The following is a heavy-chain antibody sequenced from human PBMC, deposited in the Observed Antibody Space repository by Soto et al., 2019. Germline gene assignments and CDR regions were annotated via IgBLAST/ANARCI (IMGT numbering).Heavy chain of an antibody. CDR2: ISGNGEVI. V-gene: IGHV3-11*04. J-gene: IGHJ6*02. D-gene: IGHD3-16*02. Sequence: SLRLSCAASGFTFSDYYIHCIRRAPGKGLEWISYISGNGEVIQYAASARGRFTISRDNAENSVYLEMESLRDEDTAVYYCARVATASGGVIAVTYALDVWGQGTTVTVSS. CDR3: ARVATASGGVIAVTYALDV. CDR1: GFTFSDYY.